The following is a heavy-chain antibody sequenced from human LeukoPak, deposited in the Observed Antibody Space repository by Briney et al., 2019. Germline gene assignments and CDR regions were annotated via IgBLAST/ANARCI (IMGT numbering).Heavy chain of an antibody. V-gene: IGHV1-2*02. CDR1: GYTFTGYY. CDR2: INPNSGGT. D-gene: IGHD3-22*01. J-gene: IGHJ4*02. Sequence: GASVKVSCKASGYTFTGYYMHWVRQAPGQGLEWMGWINPNSGGTNYAQKFQGRVTMTRDTSISTAYMELSRLRSDDTAVYYCARDKGLSGYYSYYFDYWGQGTLVTVSS. CDR3: ARDKGLSGYYSYYFDY.